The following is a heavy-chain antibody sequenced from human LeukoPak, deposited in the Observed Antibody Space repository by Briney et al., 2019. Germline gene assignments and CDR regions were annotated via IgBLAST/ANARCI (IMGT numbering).Heavy chain of an antibody. J-gene: IGHJ4*02. CDR2: IYYSGST. CDR1: GGSISSSSYY. D-gene: IGHD1-26*01. CDR3: AEDSGRIDY. Sequence: SETLSLICTVSGGSISSSSYYWGWIRQPPGKGREWIGSIYYSGSTYYNPSLKSRVTISVDTSKNQFSLKLSSVTAADTAVYYCAEDSGRIDYWGQGTLVTVSS. V-gene: IGHV4-39*01.